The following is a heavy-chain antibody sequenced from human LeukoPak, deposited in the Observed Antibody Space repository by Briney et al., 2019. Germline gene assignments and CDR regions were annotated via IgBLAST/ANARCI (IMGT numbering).Heavy chain of an antibody. Sequence: SETLSLTCAVYGGSFSGYYWSWIRQPPGKGLEWIGEINHSGSTNYNPSLKSRVTISVDTSKNQFSLKLSSVTAADTAVYYCARGLNYYDSSGLYWGQGTLVTVSP. CDR1: GGSFSGYY. J-gene: IGHJ4*02. CDR3: ARGLNYYDSSGLY. D-gene: IGHD3-22*01. V-gene: IGHV4-34*01. CDR2: INHSGST.